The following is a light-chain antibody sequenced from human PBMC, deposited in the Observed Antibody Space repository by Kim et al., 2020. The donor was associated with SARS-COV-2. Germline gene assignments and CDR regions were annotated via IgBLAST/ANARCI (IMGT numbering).Light chain of an antibody. Sequence: EIVMTQSPATLSVSPGERATLSCRASQSVSSNLAWYQQKPGQAPRFLIYGASTRATGIPARFSGSGSGTEFTLTISSLQSEDFAVYYCQQYNNGPPDTFGQGTRLEIK. CDR2: GAS. CDR1: QSVSSN. J-gene: IGKJ5*01. CDR3: QQYNNGPPDT. V-gene: IGKV3-15*01.